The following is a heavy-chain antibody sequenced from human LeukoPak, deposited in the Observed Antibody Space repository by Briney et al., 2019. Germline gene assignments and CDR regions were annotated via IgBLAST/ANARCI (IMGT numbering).Heavy chain of an antibody. V-gene: IGHV3-21*01. Sequence: GGSLRLSCAASGFNLSSYSMNSVRQAPGKGLEWVSSISSSSSQIYYADSVKGRFTISRDNAKNSLYLQMNSLRAEDTAVYYCARGSRYSSGWYDYWGQGTLVTVSS. CDR1: GFNLSSYS. J-gene: IGHJ4*02. CDR3: ARGSRYSSGWYDY. D-gene: IGHD6-19*01. CDR2: ISSSSSQI.